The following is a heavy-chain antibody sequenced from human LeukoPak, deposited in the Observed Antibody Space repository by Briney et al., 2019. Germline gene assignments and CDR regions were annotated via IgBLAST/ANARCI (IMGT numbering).Heavy chain of an antibody. CDR2: IYISGST. V-gene: IGHV4-4*07. Sequence: SETLSLTCTLSGGSISSLYWSWIGQPARKGLGWIGRIYISGSTNYHPSLKSRVTISVDKSKNQFSLKLSSVTAADTAVYYCARGDYYYMDVWGKGTTVTVSS. CDR1: GGSISSLY. CDR3: ARGDYYYMDV. D-gene: IGHD3-10*01. J-gene: IGHJ6*03.